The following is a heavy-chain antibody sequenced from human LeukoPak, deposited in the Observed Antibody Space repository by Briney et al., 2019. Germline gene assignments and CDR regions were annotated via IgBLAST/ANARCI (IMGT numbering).Heavy chain of an antibody. D-gene: IGHD2-15*01. J-gene: IGHJ4*02. CDR2: ISGSGGST. V-gene: IGHV3-23*01. CDR3: AKGMVAFDY. CDR1: GFTVSSNY. Sequence: PGGSLRLSCAASGFTVSSNYMSWVRQAPGKGLEWVSAISGSGGSTYYADSVKGRFTISRDNSKNTLYLQMNSLRAEDTAVYYCAKGMVAFDYWGQGTLVTVSS.